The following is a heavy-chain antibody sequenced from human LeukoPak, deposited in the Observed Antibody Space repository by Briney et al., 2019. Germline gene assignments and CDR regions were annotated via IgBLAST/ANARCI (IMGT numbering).Heavy chain of an antibody. J-gene: IGHJ6*02. D-gene: IGHD2-2*01. CDR3: ARGVVVPAAFDAETSYYGMDV. Sequence: SETLSLTCAVYGGSFSGYYWSWIRQPPGKGLEWIGEINHSGSTNYNPSLKSRVTISVDTSKNQFSLKLSSVTAADTAVYYCARGVVVPAAFDAETSYYGMDVWGQGTTVTVSS. CDR1: GGSFSGYY. CDR2: INHSGST. V-gene: IGHV4-34*01.